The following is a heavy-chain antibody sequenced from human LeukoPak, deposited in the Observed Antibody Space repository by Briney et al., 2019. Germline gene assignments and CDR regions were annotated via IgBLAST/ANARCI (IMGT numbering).Heavy chain of an antibody. CDR2: IYYSGST. D-gene: IGHD4-17*01. J-gene: IGHJ6*02. CDR1: GGSISSGGYY. V-gene: IGHV4-31*03. CDR3: ARDKRTVTTRGYYYGMDV. Sequence: SETLSLTCTVSGGSISSGGYYWSWIRQHPGKGLEWTGYIYYSGSTYYNPSLKSRVTISVDTSKNQFSLKLSSVTAADTAVYYCARDKRTVTTRGYYYGMDVWGQGTTVTVSS.